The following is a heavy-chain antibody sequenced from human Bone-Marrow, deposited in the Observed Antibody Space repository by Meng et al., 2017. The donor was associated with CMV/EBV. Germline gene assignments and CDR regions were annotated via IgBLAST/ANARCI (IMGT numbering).Heavy chain of an antibody. J-gene: IGHJ5*02. Sequence: ASVKVSCKASGYTFTGYHLHWVRQAPGQGLEWMGWMNPDSGDTNYAQKFQGRVTMTRDTSTSTVYMELSSLRSEDTAVYDCAREREEGYCSSTSCYYGNWFDPWGQGTLVTASS. D-gene: IGHD2-2*01. CDR1: GYTFTGYH. V-gene: IGHV1-2*02. CDR2: MNPDSGDT. CDR3: AREREEGYCSSTSCYYGNWFDP.